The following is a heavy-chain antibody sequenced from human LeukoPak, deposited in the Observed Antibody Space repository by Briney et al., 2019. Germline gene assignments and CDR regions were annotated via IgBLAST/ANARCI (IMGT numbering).Heavy chain of an antibody. CDR1: GYTLTELS. V-gene: IGHV1-24*01. J-gene: IGHJ4*02. D-gene: IGHD2-2*01. Sequence: ASVKVSCKVSGYTLTELSMHWVRQAPGKGLEWMGGFDPEDGETIYAQKFQGRVTMTEDTSTDTAYMELSSLGSEDTAVYYCATGPYCSSTSCYDGDYWGQGTPVTVSS. CDR3: ATGPYCSSTSCYDGDY. CDR2: FDPEDGET.